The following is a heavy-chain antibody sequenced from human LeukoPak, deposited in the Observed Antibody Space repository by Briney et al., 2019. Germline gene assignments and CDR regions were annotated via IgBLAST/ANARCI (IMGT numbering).Heavy chain of an antibody. V-gene: IGHV3-30*18. D-gene: IGHD3-22*01. CDR1: GFTFSSYG. J-gene: IGHJ4*02. CDR2: ISYDGSNK. CDR3: AKGAYYYGSSGYQFDY. Sequence: GRSLRLSCAASGFTFSSYGMHWVRQAPGKGLEWVAVISYDGSNKYYADSVKGRFTISRDNSKNTLYLQMNSLRAEDTAVYYCAKGAYYYGSSGYQFDYWGQGTLVTVSS.